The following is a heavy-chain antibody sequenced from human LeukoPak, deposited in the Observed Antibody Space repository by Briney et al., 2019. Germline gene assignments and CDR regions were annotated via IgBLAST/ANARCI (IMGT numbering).Heavy chain of an antibody. CDR1: GGSISSYY. D-gene: IGHD3-10*01. CDR3: ARRRAYYYGSGSPFDY. CDR2: IYYSGST. V-gene: IGHV4-59*12. Sequence: PSETLSLTCTVSGGSISSYYWSWIRQPPGKGLEWLGYIYYSGSTNYNPSLKSRVTISVDTSKNQVSLKLSSVTAADTAVYYCARRRAYYYGSGSPFDYWGQGTLVTVSS. J-gene: IGHJ4*02.